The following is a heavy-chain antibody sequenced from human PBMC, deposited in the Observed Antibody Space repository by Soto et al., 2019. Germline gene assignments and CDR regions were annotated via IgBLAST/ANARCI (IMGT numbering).Heavy chain of an antibody. CDR1: GDSISSTDYY. V-gene: IGHV4-61*08. CDR3: AAGEASSRNLAPYYLDF. D-gene: IGHD6-13*01. Sequence: KASETLSLTCTVSGDSISSTDYYWTWIRQPPGKGLEWIGYIHYSGTTSFFPSYNPSLRSRVTISEDTSKNQFSLKLLSVTTADTAVYFCAAGEASSRNLAPYYLDFWGQGTLVTVSS. CDR2: IHYSGTT. J-gene: IGHJ4*02.